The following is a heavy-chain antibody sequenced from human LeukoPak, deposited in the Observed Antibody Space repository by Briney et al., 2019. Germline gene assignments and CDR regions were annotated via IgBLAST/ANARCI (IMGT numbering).Heavy chain of an antibody. CDR1: GGSFSGYY. J-gene: IGHJ4*02. CDR3: ARDAYYYGSGSYPFDY. V-gene: IGHV4-34*01. Sequence: PSETLSLICAVYGGSFSGYYWSWIRQPPGKGLEWIGKINQRGSTNYNSSLKSRVTISADTSKNQFSLKLSSVTAADTAVYYCARDAYYYGSGSYPFDYWGQGTPVTVSS. D-gene: IGHD3-10*01. CDR2: INQRGST.